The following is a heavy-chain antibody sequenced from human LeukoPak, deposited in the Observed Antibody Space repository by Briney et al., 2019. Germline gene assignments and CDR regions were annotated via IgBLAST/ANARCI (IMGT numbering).Heavy chain of an antibody. V-gene: IGHV3-23*01. Sequence: AGGSLRLSCAASGFTFSNYAMTWVRQAPGKGLGWVSTIMGSSGSTFYADSVKGRFTISKDTSKNTLYLHMSSLRADDTAVYYCAKGGYDYVEVAYFDYWGQGTLVTVSS. CDR3: AKGGYDYVEVAYFDY. D-gene: IGHD5-12*01. CDR2: IMGSSGST. CDR1: GFTFSNYA. J-gene: IGHJ4*02.